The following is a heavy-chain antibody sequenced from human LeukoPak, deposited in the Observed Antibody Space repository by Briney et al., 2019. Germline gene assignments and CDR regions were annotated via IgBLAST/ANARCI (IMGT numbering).Heavy chain of an antibody. CDR3: ARDWELGH. D-gene: IGHD1-26*01. CDR1: GGSVGNFF. J-gene: IGHJ4*02. V-gene: IGHV4-59*02. Sequence: PSETLSLTCTVSGGSVGNFFWSWIRQSPGEGLEWIGFIYENGRTSYNPSLKSRVTISVDMSKNQFSLRLTSMTAADTAVYYCARDWELGHWGRGILVTVTS. CDR2: IYENGRT.